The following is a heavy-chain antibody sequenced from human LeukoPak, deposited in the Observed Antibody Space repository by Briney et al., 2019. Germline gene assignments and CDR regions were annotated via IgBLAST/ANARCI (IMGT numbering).Heavy chain of an antibody. CDR3: ARVLYSGSYYFDY. V-gene: IGHV3-33*08. CDR2: IWYDGSNK. CDR1: GFTFSAYG. Sequence: GGSLRLSCTASGFTFSAYGMHWVRQAPGKGLEWVAVIWYDGSNKYYADSVKGRFTISRDNSKNTLYLQMNSLRAEDTAVYYCARVLYSGSYYFDYWGQGTLVTVSS. J-gene: IGHJ4*02. D-gene: IGHD1-26*01.